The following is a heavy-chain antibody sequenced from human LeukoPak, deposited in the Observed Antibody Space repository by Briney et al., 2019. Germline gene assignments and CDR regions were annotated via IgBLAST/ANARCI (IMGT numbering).Heavy chain of an antibody. Sequence: GASVKVSCKASGGTFSSYAISWVRQAPGQGLEWMGRIIPIFGTANYAQKFQGRVTITTDESTSTAYMELSSLRSEDTAVYYCAGGPEYYYDSSGSFDYWAREPWSPSPQ. CDR1: GGTFSSYA. J-gene: IGHJ4*02. V-gene: IGHV1-69*05. D-gene: IGHD3-22*01. CDR2: IIPIFGTA. CDR3: AGGPEYYYDSSGSFDY.